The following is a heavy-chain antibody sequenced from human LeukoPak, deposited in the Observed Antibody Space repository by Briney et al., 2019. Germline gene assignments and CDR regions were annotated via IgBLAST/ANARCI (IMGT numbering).Heavy chain of an antibody. CDR2: MDPSGTQK. CDR1: GSTFNRSW. V-gene: IGHV3-7*01. CDR3: AIWASDNY. Sequence: GGSLRLSCVVSGSTFNRSWMNWVRQAPGKGLEWVANMDPSGTQKRYVDSVTGRFTISKDNPGTSLYLEMNSLRADDTAIYYCAIWASDNYWGQGTLVTVSS. J-gene: IGHJ4*02. D-gene: IGHD3-16*01.